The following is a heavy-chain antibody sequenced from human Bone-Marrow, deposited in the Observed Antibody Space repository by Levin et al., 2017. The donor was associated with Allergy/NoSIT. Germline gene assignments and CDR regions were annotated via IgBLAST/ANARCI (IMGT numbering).Heavy chain of an antibody. CDR2: INIDGSMT. CDR3: ARVGVSYDSSGYLPINWYFDL. V-gene: IGHV3-74*01. D-gene: IGHD3-22*01. CDR1: GFPFSTYW. J-gene: IGHJ2*01. Sequence: PGGSLRLSCAASGFPFSTYWMHWVRQAPGKGLVWVSHINIDGSMTSYADSVKGRFTISRDNAKNTLFLQMNSLRAEDTAVYYCARVGVSYDSSGYLPINWYFDLWGRGTLVTVSS.